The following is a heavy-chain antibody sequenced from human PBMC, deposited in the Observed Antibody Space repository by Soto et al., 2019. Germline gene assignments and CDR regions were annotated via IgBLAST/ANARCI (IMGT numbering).Heavy chain of an antibody. J-gene: IGHJ4*02. CDR1: GGSISSYY. Sequence: PSETLSLTCTVSGGSISSYYWSWIRQPPGKGLEWIGYIYYSGSTNYNPSLKSRVTISVDTSKNQFSLKLSSVTAADTAVYYCARVGPGYSYVPFDYWGQGTLVTVSS. V-gene: IGHV4-59*01. CDR2: IYYSGST. D-gene: IGHD5-18*01. CDR3: ARVGPGYSYVPFDY.